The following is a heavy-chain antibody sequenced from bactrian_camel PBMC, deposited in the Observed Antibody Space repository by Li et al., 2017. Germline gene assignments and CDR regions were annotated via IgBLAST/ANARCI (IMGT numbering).Heavy chain of an antibody. CDR2: INTGGERT. CDR1: GFNFSAWA. D-gene: IGHD1*01. J-gene: IGHJ4*01. V-gene: IGHV3S31*01. CDR3: ARGLGRFDY. Sequence: VQLVESGGGLVQPGGSLSLSCAASGFNFSAWAMSWVRQAPGKGVEWVSTINTGGERTYYQDSVKGRFTISRDNAKNTLYLQLSSLKTEDTAIYYCARGLGRFDYWGRGAQVTVS.